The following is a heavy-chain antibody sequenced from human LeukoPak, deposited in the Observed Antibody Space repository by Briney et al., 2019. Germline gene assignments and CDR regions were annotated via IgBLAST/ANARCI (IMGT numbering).Heavy chain of an antibody. CDR3: ARASQSAAANP. CDR2: INPNSGGT. Sequence: ASVKVSCKASGYTFTGYFMHWVRRAPGQGLEWMGWINPNSGGTNYAQKFQGRVTMTRDTSISTAYMELSRLRSDDTAVYYCARASQSAAANPWGQGTLVTVSS. CDR1: GYTFTGYF. J-gene: IGHJ5*02. V-gene: IGHV1-2*02. D-gene: IGHD6-13*01.